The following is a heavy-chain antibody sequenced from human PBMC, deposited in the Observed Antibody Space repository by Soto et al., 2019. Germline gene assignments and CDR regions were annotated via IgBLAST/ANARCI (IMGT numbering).Heavy chain of an antibody. CDR1: GFTFSTYE. V-gene: IGHV3-48*03. CDR2: ISSSGSAT. J-gene: IGHJ4*02. D-gene: IGHD3-16*01. Sequence: VQLVESGGGLVQPGGSLRLSCAASGFTFSTYEMTWVRQAPGKGLEWVSYISSSGSATYYADSVKGRFTISRDNAKTSLYLQMNSLRAEDTAVYCCAGGGTQSNYWGQGTLVTVSS. CDR3: AGGGTQSNY.